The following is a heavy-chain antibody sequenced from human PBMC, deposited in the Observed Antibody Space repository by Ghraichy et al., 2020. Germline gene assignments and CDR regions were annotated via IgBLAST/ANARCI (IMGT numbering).Heavy chain of an antibody. CDR2: INPNSGGT. J-gene: IGHJ6*02. Sequence: ASVKVSCKASGYTFTGYYMHWVRQAPGQGLEWMGWINPNSGGTNYAQKFQGRVTMTRDTSISTAYMELSRLRSDDTVVYYCARASPSTHCSGGSCYGPNYYYYGMDVWGQGTTVTVSS. CDR3: ARASPSTHCSGGSCYGPNYYYYGMDV. D-gene: IGHD2-15*01. V-gene: IGHV1-2*02. CDR1: GYTFTGYY.